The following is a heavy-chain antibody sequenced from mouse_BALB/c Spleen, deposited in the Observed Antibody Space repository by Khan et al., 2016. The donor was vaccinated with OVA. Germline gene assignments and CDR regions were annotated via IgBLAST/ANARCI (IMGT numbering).Heavy chain of an antibody. CDR1: GYSFTSYY. CDR3: TRSGYGTFAY. D-gene: IGHD4-1*01. V-gene: IGHV1S81*02. Sequence: VQLQESGAELVKPGASVRLSCKASGYSFTSYYLYWVKQRPGQGLEWIGDITPSNGGTNFNEKFKIKATLTVDKSSSTAYMQLSSLTSEDSAVYYCTRSGYGTFAYWGRGTLVTVSA. J-gene: IGHJ3*01. CDR2: ITPSNGGT.